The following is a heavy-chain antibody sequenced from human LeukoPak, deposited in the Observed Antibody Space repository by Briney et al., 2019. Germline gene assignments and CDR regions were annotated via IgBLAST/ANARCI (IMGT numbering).Heavy chain of an antibody. CDR2: IYYSRNT. J-gene: IGHJ6*04. CDR3: ARTHYDFWRV. Sequence: PSETLSLTCTVSGRSISSSSYYSGWLRPPPGKGLEWLGYIYYSRNTDYHPCLKSQFTISVDTSKNQFSLKLSSVTAGDTAVYYCARTHYDFWRVWGKGTAVTVSS. CDR1: GRSISSSSYY. V-gene: IGHV4-30-4*01. D-gene: IGHD3-3*01.